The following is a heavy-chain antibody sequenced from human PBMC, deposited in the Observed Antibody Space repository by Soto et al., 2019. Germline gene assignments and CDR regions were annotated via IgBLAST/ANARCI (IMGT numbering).Heavy chain of an antibody. CDR3: ARTFRFGEGGWFDP. V-gene: IGHV4-31*03. D-gene: IGHD3-10*01. CDR2: IYYSGST. CDR1: GGSISSGGYY. J-gene: IGHJ5*02. Sequence: SETLSLTCTASGGSISSGGYYWSWIRQHPGKGLEWIGYIYYSGSTYYNPSLKSRVTISVDTSKNQFSLKLSSVTAADTAVYYCARTFRFGEGGWFDPWGQGTLVTVSS.